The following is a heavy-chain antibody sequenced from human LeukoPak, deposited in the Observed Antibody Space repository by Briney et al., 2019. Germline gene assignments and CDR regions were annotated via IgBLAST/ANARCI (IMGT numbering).Heavy chain of an antibody. D-gene: IGHD6-13*01. Sequence: SETLSLTCTVSGGSISSGNYYWSWIRQPAGKGLEWIGRIYSSGSTNYNPSLKSRVTISEDTSKNQFSLKLTSVTAADTAVYYCARDLFTSSWYRWFDPWGQGTLVTVSS. V-gene: IGHV4-61*02. CDR3: ARDLFTSSWYRWFDP. CDR1: GGSISSGNYY. CDR2: IYSSGST. J-gene: IGHJ5*02.